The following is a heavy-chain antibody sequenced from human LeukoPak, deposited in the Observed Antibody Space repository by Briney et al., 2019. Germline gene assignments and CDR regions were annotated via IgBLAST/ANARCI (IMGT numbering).Heavy chain of an antibody. CDR3: AKVPSSGWYPNEYYFDY. V-gene: IGHV3-23*01. J-gene: IGHJ4*02. CDR1: GFTFNSYA. CDR2: INGSGGST. D-gene: IGHD6-19*01. Sequence: GGSLRLSCAASGFTFNSYAMSWVRQAPGKGLEWVSAINGSGGSTYYADSVKGRFTISRDNSKNTLYLQMNSLRAEDTAVYYCAKVPSSGWYPNEYYFDYWGQGTLVTVSS.